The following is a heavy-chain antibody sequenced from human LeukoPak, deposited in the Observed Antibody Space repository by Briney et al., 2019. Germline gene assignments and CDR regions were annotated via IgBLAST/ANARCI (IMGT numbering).Heavy chain of an antibody. CDR2: IYYSGST. J-gene: IGHJ6*03. D-gene: IGHD2-2*01. CDR3: ARDHSVCSSTSCSYYYYYYMDV. Sequence: SQTLSLTCTVSGGSISSGDYYWSWIRQPPGKGLEWIGYIYYSGSTYYNPSLKSRVTISVDTSKNQFSLKLSSVTAADTAVYYCARDHSVCSSTSCSYYYYYYMDVWGKGTTVTVSS. V-gene: IGHV4-30-4*08. CDR1: GGSISSGDYY.